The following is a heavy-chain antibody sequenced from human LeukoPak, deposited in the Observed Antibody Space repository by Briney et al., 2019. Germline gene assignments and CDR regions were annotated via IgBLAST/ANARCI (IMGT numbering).Heavy chain of an antibody. J-gene: IGHJ5*02. Sequence: ASVKVSCKASGYTFSNYGINWVRQAPGQGLEWLGWISAYNGHTDYTQKLQGRVTMTADTYTRTAFMELRSLISDDTAVYYCARAMVRGWGDWFDPWGQGTLVTVSS. CDR2: ISAYNGHT. CDR3: ARAMVRGWGDWFDP. D-gene: IGHD3-10*01. CDR1: GYTFSNYG. V-gene: IGHV1-18*01.